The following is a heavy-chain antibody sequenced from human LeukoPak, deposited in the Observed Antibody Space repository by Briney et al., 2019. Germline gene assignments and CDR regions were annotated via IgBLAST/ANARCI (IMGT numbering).Heavy chain of an antibody. D-gene: IGHD3-3*01. CDR1: GFTFSSYA. CDR3: AKEGRYYYDVWSGSNEYNWFDP. CDR2: ISGSGGST. Sequence: GGSLTLSCAASGFTFSSYAMSWVRQAPGNGLEWVAAISGSGGSTYYADSVKGRFTISRDNTKNTLYLQMNSLRAEDTAVYYCAKEGRYYYDVWSGSNEYNWFDPWAKGTLVTVSS. J-gene: IGHJ5*02. V-gene: IGHV3-23*01.